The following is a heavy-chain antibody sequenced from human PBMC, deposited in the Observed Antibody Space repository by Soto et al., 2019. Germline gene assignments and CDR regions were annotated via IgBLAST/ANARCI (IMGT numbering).Heavy chain of an antibody. V-gene: IGHV3-33*01. J-gene: IGHJ3*02. D-gene: IGHD4-17*01. Sequence: GGSLRLSCAASGFTFSSYGMHWVRQAPGKGLEWVAVIWYDGSNKYYADSVKGRFTISRDNSKNTLYLQMNSLRAEDTAVYYCARDSDYGDYAGAFDIWGQGTMVTVSS. CDR1: GFTFSSYG. CDR3: ARDSDYGDYAGAFDI. CDR2: IWYDGSNK.